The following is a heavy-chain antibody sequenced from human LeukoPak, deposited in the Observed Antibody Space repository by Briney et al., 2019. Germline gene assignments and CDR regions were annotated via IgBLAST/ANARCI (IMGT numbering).Heavy chain of an antibody. V-gene: IGHV1-3*03. Sequence: ASVKVSCKASGYTFTSYAMHWVRQAPGQRLEWMGWINAGNGNTKYSQEFQGRVTITRDTSASTAYMELSSLRSEDMAVYYCARGSAIAAAGTLGPFDPWGQGTLVTVSS. J-gene: IGHJ5*02. CDR1: GYTFTSYA. CDR2: INAGNGNT. CDR3: ARGSAIAAAGTLGPFDP. D-gene: IGHD6-13*01.